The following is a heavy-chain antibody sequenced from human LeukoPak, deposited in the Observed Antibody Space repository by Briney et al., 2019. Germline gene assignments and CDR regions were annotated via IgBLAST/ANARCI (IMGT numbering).Heavy chain of an antibody. Sequence: SETLSLTCTVSGGSISSSSYYWGWIRQPPGKGLEWIGSIYYSGSTYYNPSLKSRVTISVDTSENQFSLKLSSVTAADTAVYYCARLEAYYYYYMDVWGKGTTITVSS. J-gene: IGHJ6*03. CDR1: GGSISSSSYY. CDR2: IYYSGST. CDR3: ARLEAYYYYYMDV. V-gene: IGHV4-39*01. D-gene: IGHD1-1*01.